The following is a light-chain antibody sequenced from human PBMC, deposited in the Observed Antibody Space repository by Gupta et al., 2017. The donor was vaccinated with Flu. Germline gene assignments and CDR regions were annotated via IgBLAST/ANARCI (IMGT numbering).Light chain of an antibody. Sequence: EIVLTQSPATLSLSPGERATLSCRASQSVSSYLAWYQQKPGQAPRLLIYDASNRDTGIPARFSGSGSGTDLTLTISSREQEDFAGYYCQQRSNWPPYTFGQGTXLEIK. V-gene: IGKV3-11*01. CDR1: QSVSSY. CDR3: QQRSNWPPYT. J-gene: IGKJ2*01. CDR2: DAS.